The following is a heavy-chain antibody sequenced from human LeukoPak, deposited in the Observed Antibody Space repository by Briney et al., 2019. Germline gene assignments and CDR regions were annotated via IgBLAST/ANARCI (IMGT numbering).Heavy chain of an antibody. Sequence: PGGALRVSCAASRFTFRTSLLNAVRQSPGKGLVWVSNINPDGRTTNYAGSVRGRFTISRDNAKNTLYLQMNSLRADDTAVYYCARDGFNDTSGDNDGFDMWGQGTMVTVSS. V-gene: IGHV3-74*01. J-gene: IGHJ3*02. CDR1: RFTFRTSL. CDR2: INPDGRTT. CDR3: ARDGFNDTSGDNDGFDM. D-gene: IGHD1-1*01.